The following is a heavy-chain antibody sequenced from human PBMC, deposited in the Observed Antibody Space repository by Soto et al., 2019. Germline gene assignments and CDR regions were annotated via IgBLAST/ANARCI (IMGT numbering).Heavy chain of an antibody. CDR2: VSSSSSYI. Sequence: XVCLRLSCAACGFSFSSYSMNWVRQAPGKGLEWVSSVSSSSSYIYYADSVKGRFTISRDNAKNSLYLQMNSLRAEDTAVSYCASEYFQHCGQRTLVTVSS. CDR1: GFSFSSYS. J-gene: IGHJ1*01. V-gene: IGHV3-21*01. CDR3: ASEYFQH.